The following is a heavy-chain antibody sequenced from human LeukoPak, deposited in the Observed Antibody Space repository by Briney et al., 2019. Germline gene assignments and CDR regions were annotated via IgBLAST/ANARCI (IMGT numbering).Heavy chain of an antibody. CDR2: IDHSGST. Sequence: SETLSLTCAVYGGSFSGDYWSWIRHPPGRGLEWIAEIDHSGSTHYNPSLKSRVIISVDMSQHQVSLRLNSLTAADTAVYYCARGYTCYGSGSPPGDVWGNGTSVIVSS. D-gene: IGHD3-10*01. CDR1: GGSFSGDY. J-gene: IGHJ6*04. CDR3: ARGYTCYGSGSPPGDV. V-gene: IGHV4-34*01.